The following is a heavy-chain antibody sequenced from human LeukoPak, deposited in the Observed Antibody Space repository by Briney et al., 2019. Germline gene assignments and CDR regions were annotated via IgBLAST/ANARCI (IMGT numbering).Heavy chain of an antibody. J-gene: IGHJ1*01. CDR3: AKGNYPDAYCAGDCYYSS. Sequence: GGSLRLSCAASGFSFNTYAMTWVRQAPAKGLEWVSGISSNGDSTYYADSVKGRLTISRDNSKNTLYLQMNSLRADDTAVYYCAKGNYPDAYCAGDCYYSSGGQGSLVTVSS. V-gene: IGHV3-23*01. CDR1: GFSFNTYA. D-gene: IGHD2-21*02. CDR2: ISSNGDST.